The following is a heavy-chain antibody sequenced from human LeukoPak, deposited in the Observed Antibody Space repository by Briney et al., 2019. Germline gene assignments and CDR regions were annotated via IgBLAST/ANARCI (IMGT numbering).Heavy chain of an antibody. V-gene: IGHV4-38-2*01. D-gene: IGHD4-11*01. CDR3: ARGESDYLRY. Sequence: PSETLSLTCAVSGYSISSGYYWGWIRQPPGKGLEWIGSIYHSGSTYYNPSLKSRVTISVDTSKNQFSLKLSSVTAADTAVYYCARGESDYLRYLGQGTLVTVSS. J-gene: IGHJ1*01. CDR2: IYHSGST. CDR1: GYSISSGYY.